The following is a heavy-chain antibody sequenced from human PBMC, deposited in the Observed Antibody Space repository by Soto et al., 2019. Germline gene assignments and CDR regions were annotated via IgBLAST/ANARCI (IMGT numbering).Heavy chain of an antibody. J-gene: IGHJ5*02. V-gene: IGHV3-23*01. CDR1: VFTVSSLA. Sequence: ASVFTVSSLALDRISEAPGQGLDWVSAISGSGGSTYYADSVKGRFTISRDNSKNTLYLQMNSLRAEDTAVYYCAKTEYYGSGSYYGVNWFDPWGQGTLVTVSS. CDR2: ISGSGGST. CDR3: AKTEYYGSGSYYGVNWFDP. D-gene: IGHD3-10*01.